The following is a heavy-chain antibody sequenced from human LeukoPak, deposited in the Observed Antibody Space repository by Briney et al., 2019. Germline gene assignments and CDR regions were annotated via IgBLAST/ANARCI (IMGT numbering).Heavy chain of an antibody. CDR1: GFTFSSYA. CDR2: ISYDGSNK. D-gene: IGHD6-19*01. CDR3: ARPFSGPGAFDI. V-gene: IGHV3-30-3*01. Sequence: GGSLRLSCAASGFTFSSYAMHWVRQAPGKGLEWVAVISYDGSNKYYADSVKGRFTISRDNSKNTLYLQMNSLRAEDTAVYYCARPFSGPGAFDIWGQGTMVTVSS. J-gene: IGHJ3*02.